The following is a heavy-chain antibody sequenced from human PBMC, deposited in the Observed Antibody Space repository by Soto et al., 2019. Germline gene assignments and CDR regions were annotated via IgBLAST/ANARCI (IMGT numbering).Heavy chain of an antibody. CDR1: GGTFSSYA. CDR3: ARRYCGGDCYAPFYYYYGMDV. J-gene: IGHJ6*02. D-gene: IGHD2-21*02. CDR2: IIPIFGTA. Sequence: QVQLVQSGAEVKKPGSSVKVSCKASGGTFSSYAISWVRQAPGQGLEWMGGIIPIFGTAHYAQKFQGRVTITADESTSTASMALSSLRSEDTAVYYCARRYCGGDCYAPFYYYYGMDVWGQGTTVTVSS. V-gene: IGHV1-69*01.